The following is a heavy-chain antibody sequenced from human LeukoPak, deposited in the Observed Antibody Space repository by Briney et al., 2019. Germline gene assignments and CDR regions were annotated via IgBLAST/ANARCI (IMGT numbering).Heavy chain of an antibody. J-gene: IGHJ6*01. V-gene: IGHV4-39*07. CDR1: GGSISSRSYY. CDR2: IYYSGST. CDR3: ARDSSAPRSYFALDV. Sequence: SETLSLTCTVSGGSISSRSYYWGWIRQPPGKGLEWIGSIYYSGSTYYNPSLKSRVTISVDTSKNQFSLKLSSVTAADTAIYYCARDSSAPRSYFALDVWGQGTTVTVSS. D-gene: IGHD6-19*01.